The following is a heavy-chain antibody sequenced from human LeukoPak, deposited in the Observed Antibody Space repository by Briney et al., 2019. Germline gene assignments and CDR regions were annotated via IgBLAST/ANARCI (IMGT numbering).Heavy chain of an antibody. J-gene: IGHJ4*02. CDR3: ARLGRGAILIGDYFDH. CDR1: GFNLSDYY. CDR2: ISSTGSTI. V-gene: IGHV3-11*04. D-gene: IGHD3-10*01. Sequence: GGSLRLSCAASGFNLSDYYMSWIRQAPGKGLEWVSYISSTGSTIYYADSVKGRFTISRDNAKNSLYLQMNSLRDGDTAVYYCARLGRGAILIGDYFDHWGQGTLVTVSS.